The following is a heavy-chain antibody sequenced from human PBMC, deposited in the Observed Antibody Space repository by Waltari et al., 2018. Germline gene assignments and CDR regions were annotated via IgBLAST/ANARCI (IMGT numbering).Heavy chain of an antibody. CDR1: GGTFSSYT. J-gene: IGHJ5*02. V-gene: IGHV1-69*08. CDR3: ARDLEAAAAGGWFDP. CDR2: ILPILGIA. D-gene: IGHD6-13*01. Sequence: QVQLVQSGAEVKKPGSSVKVSCKASGGTFSSYTISWVRQAPGQGLEWMGRILPILGIANYAQKFQGRVTITADKSTSTAYMELSSLRSEDTAVYYCARDLEAAAAGGWFDPWGQGTLVTVSS.